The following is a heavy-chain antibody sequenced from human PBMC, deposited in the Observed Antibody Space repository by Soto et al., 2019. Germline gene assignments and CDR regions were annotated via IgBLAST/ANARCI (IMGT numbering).Heavy chain of an antibody. CDR1: GDSISTVDYF. CDR3: ARGRYCLTGRCFPNWFDS. D-gene: IGHD2-15*01. CDR2: IYKSATT. J-gene: IGHJ5*01. V-gene: IGHV4-30-4*01. Sequence: SETLSLTCSVSGDSISTVDYFWAWIRQPPGQALEYIGYIYKSATTYYNPSFESRVAISLDTSKSQSSLNVTSVTAADTAEYFCARGRYCLTGRCFPNWFDSWGQGPLVTVSS.